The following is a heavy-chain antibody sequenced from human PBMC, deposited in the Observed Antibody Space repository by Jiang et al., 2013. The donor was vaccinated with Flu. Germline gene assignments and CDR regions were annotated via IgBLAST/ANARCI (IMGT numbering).Heavy chain of an antibody. CDR1: GFTFSSYE. CDR2: ISSSGSTI. J-gene: IGHJ3*02. Sequence: LESGGGLVQPGGSLRLSCAAPGFTFSSYEMNWVRQAPGKGLEWVSYISSSGSTIYYADSVKGRFTISRDNAKNSLYLQMNSLRAEDTAVYYCARDGRELRYFDWLFPGGRTNVSYAFDIWGQGTMVTVSS. V-gene: IGHV3-48*03. CDR3: ARDGRELRYFDWLFPGGRTNVSYAFDI. D-gene: IGHD3-9*01.